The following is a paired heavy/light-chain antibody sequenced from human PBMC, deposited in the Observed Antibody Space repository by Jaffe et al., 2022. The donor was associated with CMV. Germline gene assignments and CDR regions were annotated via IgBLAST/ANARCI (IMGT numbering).Heavy chain of an antibody. CDR1: GFTFSSYA. Sequence: EVQLVESGGGLVQPGGSLRLSCAASGFTFSSYAMSWVRQAPGKGLEWVSAISGSGGSTYYADSVKGRFTISRDNSKNTLYLQMNSLRAEDTAVYYCAKVGGGLLLWFGELLGESGYFDYWGQGTLVTVSS. V-gene: IGHV3-23*04. D-gene: IGHD3-10*01. CDR2: ISGSGGST. J-gene: IGHJ4*02. CDR3: AKVGGGLLLWFGELLGESGYFDY.
Light chain of an antibody. V-gene: IGKV4-1*01. J-gene: IGKJ1*01. CDR3: QQYYSTPPGT. CDR2: WAS. CDR1: QSVLYSSNNKNY. Sequence: DIVMTQSPDSLAVSLGERATINCKSSQSVLYSSNNKNYLAWYQQKPGQPPKLLIYWASTRESGVPDRFSGSGSGTDFTLTISSLQAEDVAVYYCQQYYSTPPGTFGQGTKVEIK.